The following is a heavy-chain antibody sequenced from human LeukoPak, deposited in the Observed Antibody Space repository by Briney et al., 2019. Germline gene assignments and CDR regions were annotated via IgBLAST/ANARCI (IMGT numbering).Heavy chain of an antibody. Sequence: PGGSLRLSCAASGFTFSNYWMNWVRQAPGKGLEWVSYISGSSSTIYYADSVKGRFTISRDNAKNSLYLQMNSLRAEDTAVYYCAREGAGRYSYGSYYFDYWGQGTLVTVSS. CDR1: GFTFSNYW. J-gene: IGHJ4*02. CDR2: ISGSSSTI. CDR3: AREGAGRYSYGSYYFDY. V-gene: IGHV3-48*01. D-gene: IGHD5-18*01.